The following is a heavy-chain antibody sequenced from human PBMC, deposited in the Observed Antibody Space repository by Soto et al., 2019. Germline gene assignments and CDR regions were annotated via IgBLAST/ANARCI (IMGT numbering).Heavy chain of an antibody. CDR3: ARDRSYSSSSGAFDI. CDR1: GFTFSSYS. D-gene: IGHD6-6*01. Sequence: PGGSLRLSCAASGFTFSSYSMNWVRQAPGKGLEWVSSISSSSYIYYADSVKGRFTISRDNAKNSLYLQMNSLRAEDTAVYYCARDRSYSSSSGAFDIWGQGTMVTVSS. CDR2: ISSSSYI. J-gene: IGHJ3*02. V-gene: IGHV3-21*01.